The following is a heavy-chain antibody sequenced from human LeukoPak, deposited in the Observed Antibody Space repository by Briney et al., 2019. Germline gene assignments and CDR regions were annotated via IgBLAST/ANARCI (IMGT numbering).Heavy chain of an antibody. V-gene: IGHV4-4*07. CDR1: GGSISSYY. D-gene: IGHD5-12*01. CDR3: AREGTVRGYSGYDTSDAFDI. Sequence: SETLSLTCTVSGGSISSYYWSWIRQPAGKGLEWIGRIYTSGSTNYNPSLKSRVTISVDRSKNQFSLKLSSVTAADTAVYYCAREGTVRGYSGYDTSDAFDIWGQGTMVTVSS. CDR2: IYTSGST. J-gene: IGHJ3*02.